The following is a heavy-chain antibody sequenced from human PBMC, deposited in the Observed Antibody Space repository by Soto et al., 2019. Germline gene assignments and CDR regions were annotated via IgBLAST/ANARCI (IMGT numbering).Heavy chain of an antibody. CDR3: ARDSALDYDFWSGQESPFYYYGMDV. V-gene: IGHV3-30-3*01. D-gene: IGHD3-3*01. CDR1: GFTFSSYA. J-gene: IGHJ6*02. CDR2: ISYDGSNK. Sequence: GGSLRLSCAASGFTFSSYAMHWVRQAPGKGLEWVAVISYDGSNKYYADSVKGRFTISRDNSKNTLYLQMNSLRAEDTAVYYCARDSALDYDFWSGQESPFYYYGMDVWGQGTTVTVSS.